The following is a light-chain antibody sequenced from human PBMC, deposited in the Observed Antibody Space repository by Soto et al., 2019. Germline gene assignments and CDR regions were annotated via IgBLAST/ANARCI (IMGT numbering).Light chain of an antibody. J-gene: IGLJ1*01. CDR3: QSYDSSLSTYV. CDR1: SSNIGAGYD. CDR2: GNS. V-gene: IGLV1-40*01. Sequence: QSVLTQPPSVSGAPGQRVTISCTGSSSNIGAGYDVHWYQQFPGTAPKLLIFGNSDRPSGVPDRFSGSKSGTSASLAITGLRAEDEADYFCQSYDSSLSTYVFGTGTKLTVL.